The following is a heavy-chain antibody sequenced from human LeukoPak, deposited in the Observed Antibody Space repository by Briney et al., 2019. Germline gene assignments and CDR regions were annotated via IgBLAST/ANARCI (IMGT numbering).Heavy chain of an antibody. Sequence: GESLKISCKESGYSFTRYWIGWVRQMHGKGLEWMGIISPTDSDTRYSPSFQGQVTISADRSISTAYLQWSSLKASDTAMYYCARYLGIAAAGTDSFDIWGQGTMVTVSS. V-gene: IGHV5-51*01. CDR1: GYSFTRYW. CDR2: ISPTDSDT. CDR3: ARYLGIAAAGTDSFDI. J-gene: IGHJ3*02. D-gene: IGHD6-13*01.